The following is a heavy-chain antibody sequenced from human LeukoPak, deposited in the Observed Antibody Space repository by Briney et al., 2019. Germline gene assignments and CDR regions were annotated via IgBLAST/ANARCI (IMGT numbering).Heavy chain of an antibody. J-gene: IGHJ4*02. D-gene: IGHD6-13*01. CDR1: GGSISSGDYY. CDR3: ARDLAAAGHGAFDY. CDR2: IYYSGST. V-gene: IGHV4-30-4*01. Sequence: SQTLSLTCTVSGGSISSGDYYWRWIRQPPGKGLEWIGYIYYSGSTYYNPSLKSRVTISVDTSKNQFSLKLSSVTAADTAVYYCARDLAAAGHGAFDYWGQGTLVTVSS.